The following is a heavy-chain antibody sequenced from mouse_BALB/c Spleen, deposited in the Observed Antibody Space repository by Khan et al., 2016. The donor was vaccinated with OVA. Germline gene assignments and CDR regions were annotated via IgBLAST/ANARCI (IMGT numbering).Heavy chain of an antibody. V-gene: IGHV5-17*02. J-gene: IGHJ2*01. D-gene: IGHD1-1*01. CDR1: GFTFTSYG. Sequence: EVELVESGGGLVQPGGSRKLSCAASGFTFTSYGMHWIRQAPEKGLEWVAYISSDSSTIYYADTVKGRFTISRDNPKNTLFLQMTSLRSGDTVMYFCATSYFYGYYFDYWGQGTTLTVSS. CDR3: ATSYFYGYYFDY. CDR2: ISSDSSTI.